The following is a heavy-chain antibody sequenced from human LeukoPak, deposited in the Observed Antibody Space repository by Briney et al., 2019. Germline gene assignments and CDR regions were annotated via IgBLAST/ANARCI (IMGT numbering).Heavy chain of an antibody. J-gene: IGHJ4*02. CDR1: GGSFSGYY. V-gene: IGHV3-66*01. D-gene: IGHD5-24*01. CDR2: IYAGGIT. CDR3: ARGGGDGYNPYFDY. Sequence: ETLSLTCAVYGGSFSGYYWSWVRQAPGKGLEWVSIIYAGGITYYTDSVKGRFTISRDNSKNTLYLQMNSVRAEDTAVYYCARGGGDGYNPYFDYWGQGTLVTVSS.